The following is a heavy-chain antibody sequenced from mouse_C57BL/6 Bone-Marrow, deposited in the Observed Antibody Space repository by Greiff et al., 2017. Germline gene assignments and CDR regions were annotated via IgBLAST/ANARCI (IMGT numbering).Heavy chain of an antibody. Sequence: VQLQQPGAELVKPGASVKLSCKASGYTFTSYWMHWVKQRPGQGLEWIGMIHPNSGSTNYNEKFKSKATLTVDKSSSTAYMQLSSLTSEDSAVYYCARGDYDYPYAMDYWGQGTSVTVSS. V-gene: IGHV1-64*01. J-gene: IGHJ4*01. CDR3: ARGDYDYPYAMDY. D-gene: IGHD2-4*01. CDR2: IHPNSGST. CDR1: GYTFTSYW.